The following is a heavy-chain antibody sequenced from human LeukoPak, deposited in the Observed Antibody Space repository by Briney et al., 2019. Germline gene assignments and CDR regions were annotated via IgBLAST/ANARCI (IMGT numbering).Heavy chain of an antibody. V-gene: IGHV3-23*01. J-gene: IGHJ4*02. D-gene: IGHD3-16*01. CDR2: ISGSGGST. Sequence: PGGSLRLSCAASGFAFSSYGMSWVRQAPGKGLEWVSAISGSGGSTYYADSVKGRFTISRDNSKNTLYLQMNSLRAEDTAVYYCAKDLGLFASGPFDYWGQGTLVTVSS. CDR1: GFAFSSYG. CDR3: AKDLGLFASGPFDY.